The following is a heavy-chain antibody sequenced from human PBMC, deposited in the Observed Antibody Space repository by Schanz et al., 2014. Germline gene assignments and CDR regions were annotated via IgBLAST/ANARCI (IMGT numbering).Heavy chain of an antibody. J-gene: IGHJ6*02. CDR2: IKQDGIEK. V-gene: IGHV3-7*01. D-gene: IGHD6-6*01. CDR3: AKNWKGHHITGRPGWSDGMDV. Sequence: VQLVESGGSVVQPGRSLRLSCAASGFSFNNYGLNWVRQAPGKGLEWVANIKQDGIEKYYVDSVKGRFTISRDNAKNSLYLQMNSLTADDTAVYYCAKNWKGHHITGRPGWSDGMDVWGQGTTVTVSS. CDR1: GFSFNNYG.